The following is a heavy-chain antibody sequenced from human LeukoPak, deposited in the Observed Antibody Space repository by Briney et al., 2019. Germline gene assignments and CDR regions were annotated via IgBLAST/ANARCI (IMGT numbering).Heavy chain of an antibody. CDR2: IIPILGIA. CDR3: ASALMVRGVGGRFDP. Sequence: VASVKVSCKASGGTFSSYAISWVRQAPGQGREWRGRIIPILGIANYAQKFQGRVTITADESTSTAYMELSSLRSEDTAVYYCASALMVRGVGGRFDPWGQGTLVTVSS. D-gene: IGHD3-10*01. J-gene: IGHJ5*02. V-gene: IGHV1-69*13. CDR1: GGTFSSYA.